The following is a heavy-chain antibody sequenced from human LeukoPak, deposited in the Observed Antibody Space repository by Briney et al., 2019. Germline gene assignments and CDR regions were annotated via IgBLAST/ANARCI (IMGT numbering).Heavy chain of an antibody. J-gene: IGHJ5*02. Sequence: GGSLRLSCAASGFTFSSYAMSWVRQAPGKGLEWVSAISGSGGSTHYADSVKGRFTISRDNSKNTLYLQMNSLRAEDTAVYYCAKWEYQLPWFDPWGQGTLVTVSS. CDR1: GFTFSSYA. CDR3: AKWEYQLPWFDP. CDR2: ISGSGGST. V-gene: IGHV3-23*01. D-gene: IGHD2-2*01.